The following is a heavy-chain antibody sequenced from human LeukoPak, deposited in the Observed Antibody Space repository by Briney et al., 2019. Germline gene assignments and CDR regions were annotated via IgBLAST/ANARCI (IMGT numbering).Heavy chain of an antibody. Sequence: GESLRLSCAASGFTISSNYMSWVRQAPGKGLEWVSVIYSGGSTYYADSVKGRFTISRDNSKNTLYLQMNSLRAEDTAVYYCARVYSSGRDYWGQGTLVTVSS. CDR3: ARVYSSGRDY. J-gene: IGHJ4*02. CDR2: IYSGGST. D-gene: IGHD6-19*01. V-gene: IGHV3-53*01. CDR1: GFTISSNY.